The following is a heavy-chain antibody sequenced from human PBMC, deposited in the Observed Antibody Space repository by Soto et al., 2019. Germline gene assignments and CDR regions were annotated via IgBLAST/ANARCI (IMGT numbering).Heavy chain of an antibody. D-gene: IGHD6-19*01. CDR2: IRSKAYGGTT. V-gene: IGHV3-49*04. Sequence: SLRLSCTASGFTFGDYAMSWVRQAPGKGLEWVGFIRSKAYGGTTEYAASVKGRFTISRDDSKSIAYLQMNSLKTEDTAVYYCTRSTRYSSGPFDYWGQGTLVTVSS. CDR3: TRSTRYSSGPFDY. CDR1: GFTFGDYA. J-gene: IGHJ4*02.